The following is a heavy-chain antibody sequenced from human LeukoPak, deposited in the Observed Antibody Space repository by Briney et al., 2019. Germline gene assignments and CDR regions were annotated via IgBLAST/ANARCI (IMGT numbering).Heavy chain of an antibody. Sequence: PGGSLRLSCAASGFTFSSHGMNWVRQAPGKGLEWVSAISGSGGSTYYADSVKGRFTISRDNSKNTLYLQMNRLRPEDAAVYYCAKAPVTTCRGAFCYPFDYWGLGTLVTVSS. D-gene: IGHD2-15*01. CDR3: AKAPVTTCRGAFCYPFDY. J-gene: IGHJ4*02. CDR1: GFTFSSHG. CDR2: ISGSGGST. V-gene: IGHV3-23*01.